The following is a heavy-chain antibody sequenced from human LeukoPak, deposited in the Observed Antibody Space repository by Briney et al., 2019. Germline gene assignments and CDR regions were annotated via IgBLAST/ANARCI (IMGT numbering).Heavy chain of an antibody. V-gene: IGHV3-23*01. CDR1: GFTFSSYA. D-gene: IGHD3-22*01. J-gene: IGHJ4*02. CDR2: ISGSGSYT. Sequence: GGSLRLSCAASGFTFSSYAMSWVRQTPGKGLEWVSGISGSGSYTYYADSVKGRFTISRDNSKNTLYLQMNSLRAEDTAVYYCAKDRHYYDSSGSLSYWGQGTLVTVSS. CDR3: AKDRHYYDSSGSLSY.